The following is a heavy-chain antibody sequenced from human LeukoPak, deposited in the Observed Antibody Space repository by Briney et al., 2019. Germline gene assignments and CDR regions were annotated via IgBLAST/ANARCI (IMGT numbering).Heavy chain of an antibody. D-gene: IGHD6-13*01. CDR3: ASTEYSSRGFDY. CDR1: GGSISSYY. Sequence: PSETLSLTCTVSGGSISSYYWSWIRQPPGKGLEWIGYIYYSGSTNYNPSLKSRVTISVDTSKNQFSLKLSSVTAADTAVYYCASTEYSSRGFDYWSQGTLVTVSS. J-gene: IGHJ4*02. CDR2: IYYSGST. V-gene: IGHV4-59*01.